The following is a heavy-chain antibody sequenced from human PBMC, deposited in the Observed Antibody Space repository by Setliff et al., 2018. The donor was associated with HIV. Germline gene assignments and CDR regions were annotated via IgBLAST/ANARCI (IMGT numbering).Heavy chain of an antibody. CDR3: ARDLGRITLSGVNEGWFDP. CDR1: GAYISSYY. CDR2: IYYSGNT. V-gene: IGHV4-59*01. J-gene: IGHJ5*02. D-gene: IGHD3-3*01. Sequence: LSLTCTVSGAYISSYYWSWIRQPPGKGLEWIGDIYYSGNTHFNPSLKSRVTISLDTSKNQVFLKLTPVTAADTAVYYCARDLGRITLSGVNEGWFDPWGQGTLVTVSS.